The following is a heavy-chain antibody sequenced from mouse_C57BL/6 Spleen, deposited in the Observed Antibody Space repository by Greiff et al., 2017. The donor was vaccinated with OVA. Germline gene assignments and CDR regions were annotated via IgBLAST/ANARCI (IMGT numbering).Heavy chain of an antibody. CDR1: GFNIKDYY. Sequence: VQLKQSGAELVRPGASVKLSCTASGFNIKDYYMHWVKQRPEQGLEWIGRIDPEDGDTEYAPKFQGKATMTADTSSNTAYLQLSSLTSEDTAVYYCTTNDYGSSYVDYWGQGTTLTVSS. CDR2: IDPEDGDT. D-gene: IGHD1-1*01. V-gene: IGHV14-1*01. J-gene: IGHJ2*01. CDR3: TTNDYGSSYVDY.